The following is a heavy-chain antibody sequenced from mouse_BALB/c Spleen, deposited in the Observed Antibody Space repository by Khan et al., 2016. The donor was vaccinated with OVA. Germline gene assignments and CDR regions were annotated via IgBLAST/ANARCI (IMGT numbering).Heavy chain of an antibody. V-gene: IGHV1-18*01. D-gene: IGHD3-3*01. CDR1: GYTFPEYT. J-gene: IGHJ4*01. CDR3: ARDAGRY. Sequence: EEKLLESGPELVKPGASVKISCKTSGYTFPEYTVHWVKQSLGKSLDWIGVINPKNGDTAYNQKFKGKATLTVDKSSSTAYMEFRSLTSEDSAVYYCARDAGRYWGQGTSVTVAS. CDR2: INPKNGDT.